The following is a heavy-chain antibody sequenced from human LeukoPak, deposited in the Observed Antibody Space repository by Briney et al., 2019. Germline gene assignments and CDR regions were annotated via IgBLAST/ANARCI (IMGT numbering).Heavy chain of an antibody. J-gene: IGHJ4*02. CDR2: LYYSGGT. CDR1: GGSISSYY. CDR3: ARGRGSGDYYRGLFDY. Sequence: SETLSLTRTVAGGSISSYYWSWLRQPPGKGLEGGGFLYYSGGTSHNPSLNGRVTISGDTSTNQFSLRLTSVTAADTAVYSCARGRGSGDYYRGLFDYWGQGTLVTVSS. D-gene: IGHD3-10*01. V-gene: IGHV4-59*01.